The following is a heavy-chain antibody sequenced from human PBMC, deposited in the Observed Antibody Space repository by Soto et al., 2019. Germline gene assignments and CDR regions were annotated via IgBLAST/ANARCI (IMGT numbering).Heavy chain of an antibody. V-gene: IGHV4-34*01. Sequence: SETLSLTCAVYGGSFSGYYWSWIRQPPGKGLECIGEINHSGSTNYNPSLKSRVTISVDTSKNQFSLKLSSVTAADTAVYYCARQYYDFWSGYYTYYYYGMDVWGQGTTVTVSS. J-gene: IGHJ6*02. CDR2: INHSGST. CDR3: ARQYYDFWSGYYTYYYYGMDV. D-gene: IGHD3-3*01. CDR1: GGSFSGYY.